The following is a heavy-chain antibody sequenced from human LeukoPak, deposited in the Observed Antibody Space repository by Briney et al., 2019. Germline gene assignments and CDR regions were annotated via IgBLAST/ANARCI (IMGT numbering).Heavy chain of an antibody. Sequence: TGGSLRLSCAASGFTFSSYSMNWVRQAPGKGLEWVSSISSSSSYIYYAHSVKGRFTISRDNAKNSLYLQMNSLRAEDTAVYYCARAYPPGYSSGWYFDYWGQGTLVTVSS. CDR1: GFTFSSYS. CDR2: ISSSSSYI. D-gene: IGHD6-19*01. CDR3: ARAYPPGYSSGWYFDY. J-gene: IGHJ4*02. V-gene: IGHV3-21*01.